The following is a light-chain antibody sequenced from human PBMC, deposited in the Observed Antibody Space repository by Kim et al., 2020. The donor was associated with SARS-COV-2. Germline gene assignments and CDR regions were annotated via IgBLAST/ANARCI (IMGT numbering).Light chain of an antibody. V-gene: IGKV3-15*01. CDR3: QQYNNWPWT. CDR2: RAS. J-gene: IGKJ1*01. Sequence: VSTGERAPRSCRANEDIGTYLAWYQQKPGQAPKFLISRASTRATGVPARFTGSGSGTEFTLTISSLQSEDFAVYHCQQYNNWPWTFGQGTKVDIK. CDR1: EDIGTY.